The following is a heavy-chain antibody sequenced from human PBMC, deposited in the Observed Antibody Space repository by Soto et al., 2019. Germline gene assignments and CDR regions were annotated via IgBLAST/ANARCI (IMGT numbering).Heavy chain of an antibody. D-gene: IGHD1-26*01. Sequence: GGSLRLSCAASGFTFSSYAMSWVRQAPGKGLEWVSAISGSGGSTYYADSVKGRFTISRDNSKNTLYLQMNSLRAEDTAVYYCAKNIGSLKYYYYYGMDVWGQGTTVTVSS. CDR1: GFTFSSYA. J-gene: IGHJ6*02. CDR3: AKNIGSLKYYYYYGMDV. CDR2: ISGSGGST. V-gene: IGHV3-23*01.